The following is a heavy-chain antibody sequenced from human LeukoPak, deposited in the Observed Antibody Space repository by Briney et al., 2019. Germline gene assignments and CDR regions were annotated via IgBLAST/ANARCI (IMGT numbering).Heavy chain of an antibody. CDR3: ARGNTYYYYMDV. J-gene: IGHJ6*03. CDR2: IYYSGST. V-gene: IGHV4-59*01. CDR1: GGSISSYY. Sequence: SETLSLTCTVSGGSISSYYWSWIRQPPGKGLEWIGYIYYSGSTNYNPSLKSRVTISVDTSKNQFSLKLSSVTAADTAVYYCARGNTYYYYMDVWGKGTTVTVSS.